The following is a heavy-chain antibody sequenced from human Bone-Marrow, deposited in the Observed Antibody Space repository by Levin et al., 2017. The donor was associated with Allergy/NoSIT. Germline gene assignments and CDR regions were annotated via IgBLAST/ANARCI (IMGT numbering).Heavy chain of an antibody. J-gene: IGHJ4*02. CDR3: AKEKPGLY. Sequence: LSGGSLRLSCEASGFPFSSYAMTWVRQAPGKGLEWVSAISASGISTFYADSVKGRFTISRDNSKNTLYLQMNTLGDDDTAVYYCAKEKPGLYWGQGTLVTVSS. CDR1: GFPFSSYA. D-gene: IGHD2-21*01. CDR2: ISASGIST. V-gene: IGHV3-23*01.